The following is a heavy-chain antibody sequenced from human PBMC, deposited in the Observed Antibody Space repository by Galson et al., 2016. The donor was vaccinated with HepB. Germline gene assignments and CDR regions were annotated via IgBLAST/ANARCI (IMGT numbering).Heavy chain of an antibody. CDR1: GFTFSSYK. CDR2: ILYDGSDK. Sequence: SLRLSCAASGFTFSSYKMHWVRQAPGKGLDWVAVILYDGSDKYYADSVKGRFTISRDNPKNYLYLQMNSLRAEDTALYYCAKAAQYCSSSSCRNWFDPWGQGTLVTVSS. D-gene: IGHD2-2*01. V-gene: IGHV3-30*04. CDR3: AKAAQYCSSSSCRNWFDP. J-gene: IGHJ5*02.